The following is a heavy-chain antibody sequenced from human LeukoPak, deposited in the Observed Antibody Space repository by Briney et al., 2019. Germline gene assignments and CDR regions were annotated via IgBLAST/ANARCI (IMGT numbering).Heavy chain of an antibody. Sequence: PGGSLRLSCAASGFTFSSYWMSWVRQAPGKGLEWVANIKQDGSEKYYVDSVKGRFTISRDNAKNSLYLQMNSLRAEDTAVYYCARDSGDSSGYYFDAFDIWGQGTMVTVSS. V-gene: IGHV3-7*01. CDR3: ARDSGDSSGYYFDAFDI. J-gene: IGHJ3*02. CDR1: GFTFSSYW. D-gene: IGHD3-22*01. CDR2: IKQDGSEK.